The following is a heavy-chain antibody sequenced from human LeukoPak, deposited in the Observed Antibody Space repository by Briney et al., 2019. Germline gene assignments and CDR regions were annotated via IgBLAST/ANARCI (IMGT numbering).Heavy chain of an antibody. CDR2: FDPEDGET. D-gene: IGHD3-22*01. Sequence: ASVKVSCKVSGYTLTELSMHWVRQAPGKGLERMGGFDPEDGETIYAQKFQGRVTMTEDTSTDTAYMELSSLRSEDTAVYYCATKLIDYYDSSGYPWPFDYWGQGTLVTVSS. CDR3: ATKLIDYYDSSGYPWPFDY. J-gene: IGHJ4*02. V-gene: IGHV1-24*01. CDR1: GYTLTELS.